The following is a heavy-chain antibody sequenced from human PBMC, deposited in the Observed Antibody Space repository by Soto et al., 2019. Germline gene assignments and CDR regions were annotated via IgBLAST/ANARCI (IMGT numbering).Heavy chain of an antibody. CDR3: VRSDSYSYGYEYYFDY. D-gene: IGHD5-18*01. Sequence: SETLSLTCTVSGGSISSYYWSWIRQPPGKGLEWIGYIYYSGSTNYNPSLKSRVTISVDTSKNQFSLKLSSVTAADTAVYYCVRSDSYSYGYEYYFDYWGQGTLVTVSS. V-gene: IGHV4-59*01. J-gene: IGHJ4*02. CDR2: IYYSGST. CDR1: GGSISSYY.